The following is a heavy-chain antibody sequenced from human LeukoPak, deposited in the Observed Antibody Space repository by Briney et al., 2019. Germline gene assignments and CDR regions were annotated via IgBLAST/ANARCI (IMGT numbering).Heavy chain of an antibody. Sequence: PGGSLRLSCAASGFTFSSYWMHRVRQAPGKGLVWVSRINSDGSSTSYAASVKGRFTISRDNAKNPLYLQMNSLRAEDTAVYYCARVRIAAPLFDYWGQGTLVTVSS. J-gene: IGHJ4*02. CDR1: GFTFSSYW. CDR2: INSDGSST. CDR3: ARVRIAAPLFDY. D-gene: IGHD6-6*01. V-gene: IGHV3-74*01.